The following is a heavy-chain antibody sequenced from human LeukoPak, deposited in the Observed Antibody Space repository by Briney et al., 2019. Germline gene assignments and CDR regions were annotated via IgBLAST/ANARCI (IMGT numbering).Heavy chain of an antibody. CDR1: GFTFSTYS. CDR2: ISSSGSTM. Sequence: PGGSLRLSCAASGFTFSTYSMDWVRQAPGKGLEWISYISSSGSTMYYADSVKGRFTISRDNAKNSLYLQVYSLRAEDTAVYYCWPSSSWSFWGQGTLVTVSS. V-gene: IGHV3-48*01. D-gene: IGHD6-13*01. CDR3: WPSSSWSF. J-gene: IGHJ4*02.